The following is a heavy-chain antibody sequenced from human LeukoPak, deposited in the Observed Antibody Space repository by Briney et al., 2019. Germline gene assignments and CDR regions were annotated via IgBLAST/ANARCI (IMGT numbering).Heavy chain of an antibody. D-gene: IGHD3-22*01. Sequence: GGSLRLSCAASGFTFSSYAMSWVRQAPGKGLEWVSAISGSGGSTYYADSVKGRFTISRDNSKNTLYLQMNSLRAEDTAVYYCARARNNYDSSGFSALDYWGQGTLVSVSS. J-gene: IGHJ4*02. CDR1: GFTFSSYA. CDR3: ARARNNYDSSGFSALDY. V-gene: IGHV3-23*01. CDR2: ISGSGGST.